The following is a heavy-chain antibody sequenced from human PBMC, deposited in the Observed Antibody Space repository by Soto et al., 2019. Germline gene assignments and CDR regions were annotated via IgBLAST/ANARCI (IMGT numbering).Heavy chain of an antibody. V-gene: IGHV3-66*04. CDR2: IYTGGNT. CDR3: ARHVGSYWYFDL. Sequence: EVHLVESGGGLVQPGGSLRLSCAASGFTVSSSYMGWVRHAPGKGLEWVSSIYTGGNTYYADSVRGRFTVSTDNSKDTLYLQMNSLRVDDAAMYYCARHVGSYWYFDLWGRGTLVTVSS. D-gene: IGHD1-26*01. J-gene: IGHJ2*01. CDR1: GFTVSSSY.